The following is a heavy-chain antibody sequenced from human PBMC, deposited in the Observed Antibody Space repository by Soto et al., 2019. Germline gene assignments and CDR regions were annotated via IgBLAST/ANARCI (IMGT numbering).Heavy chain of an antibody. CDR2: ISAYNGNT. V-gene: IGHV1-18*01. Sequence: QVQLVQSGAEVKKPGASVKVSCKASGYTFTTYGISWVRQAPGQGLEWMGWISAYNGNTKYAQKLQGSVTMPTDTSTSTAYMELRSLTSDDTAVYYCARDSPPVDYWGQGTLVTVSS. CDR1: GYTFTTYG. CDR3: ARDSPPVDY. J-gene: IGHJ4*02.